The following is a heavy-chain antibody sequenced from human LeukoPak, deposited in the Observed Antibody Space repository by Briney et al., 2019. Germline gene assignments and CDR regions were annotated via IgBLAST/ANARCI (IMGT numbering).Heavy chain of an antibody. D-gene: IGHD2-15*01. CDR1: GFTFSSYA. J-gene: IGHJ3*02. V-gene: IGHV3-23*01. Sequence: QPGGSLRLSCAASGFTFSSYAMSWVRRAPGKGLEWVSAISGSGVSTHYADSVKGRFTISRDNSKNTLYLQMNSLRAEDTAVYYCAKSLGGGSDDAFDIWGQGTMVTVSS. CDR2: ISGSGVST. CDR3: AKSLGGGSDDAFDI.